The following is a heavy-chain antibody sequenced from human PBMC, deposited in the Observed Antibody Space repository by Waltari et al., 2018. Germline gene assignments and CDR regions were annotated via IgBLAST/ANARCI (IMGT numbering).Heavy chain of an antibody. D-gene: IGHD2-2*01. J-gene: IGHJ5*02. CDR1: GYTFPSYD. V-gene: IGHV1-8*01. Sequence: QVQLVQSGAEVKKPGASVKVSCKASGYTFPSYDINWVRQATGQGLEWMGWMNPNSGNTGYAQKFQGRVTMTRNTSISTAYMELSSLRSEDTAVYYCAAEIVVVPAAIRSWFDPWGQGTLVTVSS. CDR3: AAEIVVVPAAIRSWFDP. CDR2: MNPNSGNT.